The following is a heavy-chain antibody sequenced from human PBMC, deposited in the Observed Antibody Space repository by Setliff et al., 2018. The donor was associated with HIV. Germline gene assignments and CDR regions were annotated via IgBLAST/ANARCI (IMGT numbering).Heavy chain of an antibody. V-gene: IGHV3-23*01. Sequence: PGESLKISCAASGFTFDDYAMTWVRQAPGKGLEWVSAISASGDNTYYADSVKGRFTISRDKSKNTLYLQMHSLRAEDTAVYYCAREGYNVLRYFDWLSAEWLDFWGQGTLVTVSS. CDR1: GFTFDDYA. J-gene: IGHJ4*02. CDR2: ISASGDNT. D-gene: IGHD3-9*01. CDR3: AREGYNVLRYFDWLSAEWLDF.